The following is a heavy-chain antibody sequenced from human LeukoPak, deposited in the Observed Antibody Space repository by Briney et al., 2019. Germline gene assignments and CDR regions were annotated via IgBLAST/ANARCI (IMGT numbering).Heavy chain of an antibody. V-gene: IGHV3-23*01. CDR3: AKERAGYTKPYYFDG. Sequence: TGGPMSLSCAASCFTFSNYAMRGLRQPPGKGLEGVSTISGSGANTYYAASVRGRITISSDNATTTLDLSSNRQSAEDAAVYYGAKERAGYTKPYYFDGWG. D-gene: IGHD3-9*01. CDR2: ISGSGANT. CDR1: CFTFSNYA. J-gene: IGHJ4*01.